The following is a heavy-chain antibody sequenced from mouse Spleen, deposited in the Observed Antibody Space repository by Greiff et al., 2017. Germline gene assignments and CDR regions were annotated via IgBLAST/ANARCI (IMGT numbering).Heavy chain of an antibody. CDR1: GYTFTSYN. Sequence: QVQLQQPGAELVKPGASVKMSCKASGYTFTSYNMHWVKQTPGQGLEWIGAIYPGNGDTSYNQKFKGKATLTADKSSSTAYMQLSSLTSEDSAVYYCARYDYDFDYWGQGTTLTVSS. CDR3: ARYDYDFDY. V-gene: IGHV1-12*01. J-gene: IGHJ2*01. D-gene: IGHD1-1*01. CDR2: IYPGNGDT.